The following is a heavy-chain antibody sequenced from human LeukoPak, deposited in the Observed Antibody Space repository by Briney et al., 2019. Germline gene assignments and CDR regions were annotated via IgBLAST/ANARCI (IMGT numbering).Heavy chain of an antibody. CDR3: ARVAYCTKGVCVNFDY. J-gene: IGHJ4*02. V-gene: IGHV1-2*04. D-gene: IGHD2-8*01. CDR1: GYTFTDHY. CDR2: INPNSGGT. Sequence: ASVKVSCKASGYTFTDHYIHRVRQAPGQGLEWMGWINPNSGGTKYARKFQGLVTMTRDTSIRTAYMELSRLISDDTAVYYCARVAYCTKGVCVNFDYWGQGTLVTVSS.